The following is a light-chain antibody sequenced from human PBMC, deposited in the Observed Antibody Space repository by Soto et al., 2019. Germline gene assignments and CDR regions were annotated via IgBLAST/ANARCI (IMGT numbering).Light chain of an antibody. Sequence: QSVLTQPPSASGSPGQSVTISCTGTSSDFGRYNYVSWYQQHPGKAPKLMIYEVNKRPSGVPDRFSGSNSGNTDSLTISGLQAEDEADYYCSSYAGSNNFGVFGTGTKVTVL. CDR2: EVN. CDR1: SSDFGRYNY. J-gene: IGLJ1*01. CDR3: SSYAGSNNFGV. V-gene: IGLV2-8*01.